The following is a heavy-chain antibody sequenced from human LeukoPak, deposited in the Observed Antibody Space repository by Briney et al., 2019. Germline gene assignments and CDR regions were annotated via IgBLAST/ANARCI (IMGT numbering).Heavy chain of an antibody. CDR1: GFTFSTFG. D-gene: IGHD6-19*01. J-gene: IGHJ4*02. CDR2: IRYDGGNK. V-gene: IGHV3-30*02. Sequence: PGGSLRLSCVASGFTFSTFGMHWVRQAPGKGLEWVAFIRYDGGNKYYADSVKGRFTISRDNSKNKLYLQMDSLRVEDTAVYYCVKRIVVADKFDYWGQGSLVTVSS. CDR3: VKRIVVADKFDY.